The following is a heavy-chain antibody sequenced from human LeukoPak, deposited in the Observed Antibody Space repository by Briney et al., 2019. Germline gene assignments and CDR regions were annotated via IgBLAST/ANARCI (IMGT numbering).Heavy chain of an antibody. D-gene: IGHD5-18*01. CDR1: GYTFTGYY. J-gene: IGHJ4*02. Sequence: ASVKVSCKASGYTFTGYYMHWVRQAPGQGLEWMGWINPNSGGTNYAQKFQGRVTMTRDTSISTAYMELSSLRSEDTAVYYCARDGGGYSYGHLGYWGQGTLVTVSS. V-gene: IGHV1-2*02. CDR3: ARDGGGYSYGHLGY. CDR2: INPNSGGT.